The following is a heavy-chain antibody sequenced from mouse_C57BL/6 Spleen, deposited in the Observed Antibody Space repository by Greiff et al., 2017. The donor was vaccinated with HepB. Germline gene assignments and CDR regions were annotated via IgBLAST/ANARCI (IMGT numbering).Heavy chain of an antibody. D-gene: IGHD2-2*01. J-gene: IGHJ4*01. CDR1: GYTFTSYW. CDR2: INPSNGGT. V-gene: IGHV1-53*01. Sequence: QVHVKQSGPELVKPGASVKLSCKASGYTFTSYWMHWVKQRPGQGLEWIGNINPSNGGTNYNEKFKSKATLTVDKSSSTAYMQLSSLTSEDSAVYYCARYVGGLRRSLDYWGQGTSVTVSS. CDR3: ARYVGGLRRSLDY.